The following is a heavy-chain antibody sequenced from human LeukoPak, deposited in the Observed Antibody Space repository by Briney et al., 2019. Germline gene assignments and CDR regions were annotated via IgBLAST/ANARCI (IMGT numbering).Heavy chain of an antibody. Sequence: GGSLRLSCATSGFPFSDFSTSWVRQAPGKGLEWISTTNSGGTSTYYAESVKGRFTISRDNSKNTLYLQMSSLRVEDTAVYYCAKQSYARSLGEGGPGTLVSVSS. CDR1: GFPFSDFS. D-gene: IGHD2-8*01. V-gene: IGHV3-23*01. CDR3: AKQSYARSLGE. CDR2: TNSGGTST. J-gene: IGHJ4*02.